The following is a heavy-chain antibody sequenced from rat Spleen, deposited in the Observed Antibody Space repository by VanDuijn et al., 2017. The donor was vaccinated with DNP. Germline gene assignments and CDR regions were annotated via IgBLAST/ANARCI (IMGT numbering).Heavy chain of an antibody. D-gene: IGHD1-10*01. CDR1: GFSLDNYH. J-gene: IGHJ3*01. CDR3: SRDQGITTSLFAY. V-gene: IGHV2-6*01. CDR2: ISSGGST. Sequence: QVQLKESGPGLVQPSQTLSLVCTVSGFSLDNYHVHWIRQPPGKGLEWLAAISSGGSTYYNSALKSRLSISRDTSKSQVFLKMNSLQTEDTAIYFCSRDQGITTSLFAYWGQGTLVTVSS.